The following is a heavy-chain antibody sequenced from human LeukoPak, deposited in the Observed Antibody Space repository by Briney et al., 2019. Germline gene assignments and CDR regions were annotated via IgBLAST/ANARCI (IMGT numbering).Heavy chain of an antibody. D-gene: IGHD6-6*01. V-gene: IGHV4-59*12. CDR1: GGSISSYY. J-gene: IGHJ2*01. Sequence: SETLSLTCTVSGGSISSYYWSWIRQPPGKGLEWIGYIYYSGSTNYNPSLKSRVTISVDTSKNQFSLKLSSVTAADTAVYYCARELLNEYSSSYWYFDLWGRGTLVTVSS. CDR3: ARELLNEYSSSYWYFDL. CDR2: IYYSGST.